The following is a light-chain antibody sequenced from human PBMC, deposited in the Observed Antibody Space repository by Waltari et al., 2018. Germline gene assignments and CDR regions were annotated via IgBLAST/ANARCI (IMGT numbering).Light chain of an antibody. V-gene: IGLV2-14*03. CDR2: DVS. J-gene: IGLJ2*01. Sequence: QSALTQPASVSGSPGQSITISCTGTSSDVDGYNYVSWYQQHPGKAPKLMIYDVSKRPSGISNRFSGSKSGNTATLTISGLQAEDEADYYCSSYTNSNTLVFGGGTKLTVL. CDR1: SSDVDGYNY. CDR3: SSYTNSNTLV.